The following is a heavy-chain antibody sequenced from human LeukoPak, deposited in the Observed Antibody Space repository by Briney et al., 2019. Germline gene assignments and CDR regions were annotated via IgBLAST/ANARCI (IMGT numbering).Heavy chain of an antibody. V-gene: IGHV4-39*07. CDR2: IYYSGST. CDR3: ASRGWRTLYVWGSYRPGAFDI. CDR1: GGSISSSSYY. D-gene: IGHD3-16*02. Sequence: SETLSLTCTVSGGSISSSSYYWGWIRQPPGKGLEWIGSIYYSGSTYYNPSLKSRVTISVDTSKNQFSLKLSSVTAADTAVYYCASRGWRTLYVWGSYRPGAFDIWGQGTMVTVSS. J-gene: IGHJ3*02.